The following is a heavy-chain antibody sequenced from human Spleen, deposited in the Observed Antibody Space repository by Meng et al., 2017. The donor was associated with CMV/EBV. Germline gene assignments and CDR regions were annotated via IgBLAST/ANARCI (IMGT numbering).Heavy chain of an antibody. D-gene: IGHD3-22*01. J-gene: IGHJ4*02. CDR3: AFVGVNSSGYSFDY. Sequence: SVKVSCKASGDTFSSYAISWVRQAPGHGLEWMGGLIPVSGTRNNAQKFQGRVTITTDESTSTAYMELSSLRSEDTAVYYCAFVGVNSSGYSFDYWGQGRLVTVSS. V-gene: IGHV1-69*05. CDR2: LIPVSGTR. CDR1: GDTFSSYA.